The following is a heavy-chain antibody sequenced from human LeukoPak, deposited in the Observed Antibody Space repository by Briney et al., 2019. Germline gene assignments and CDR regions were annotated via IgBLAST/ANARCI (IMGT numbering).Heavy chain of an antibody. CDR2: IKQDGSKK. D-gene: IGHD2-2*01. CDR3: ARGVSFSTEPYGFYI. V-gene: IGHV3-7*01. CDR1: GFTFSRYW. Sequence: GGSLRLSCAASGFTFSRYWMCWVRQAPGKGLEWVGIIKQDGSKKHYVHKGEGRFTISRDKAKNSVFLQMNSLRAEDTAVYYCARGVSFSTEPYGFYIWAQGTMVTVSS. J-gene: IGHJ3*02.